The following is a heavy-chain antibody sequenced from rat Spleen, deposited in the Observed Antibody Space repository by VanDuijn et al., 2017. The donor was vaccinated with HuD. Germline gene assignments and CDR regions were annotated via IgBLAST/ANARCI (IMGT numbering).Heavy chain of an antibody. CDR3: TRGATGSPHWFAY. CDR1: GFTFSDYN. CDR2: ISYDGSST. D-gene: IGHD5-1*01. V-gene: IGHV5-7*01. J-gene: IGHJ3*01. Sequence: EVQLVESGGGLVQPGRSLKLSCAASGFTFSDYNMAWVRQAPKKGLEWVATISYDGSSTYYRDSVKGRFTISRDNAKSTLYLQMNSLRSEDTATYYCTRGATGSPHWFAYWGQGTLVTVSS.